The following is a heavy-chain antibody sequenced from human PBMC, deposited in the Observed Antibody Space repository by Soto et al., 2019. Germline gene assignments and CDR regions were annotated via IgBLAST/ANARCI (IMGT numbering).Heavy chain of an antibody. Sequence: GGSLRLSCAAPGSNFGNNWMHWVRQAPGKGLEWVSRMNSDGRTTNYADSVKGRFTVSRDNAKNTLYLQMNSLRAEDTAVYYCATAEVDYWGPGTLVTGSS. CDR2: MNSDGRTT. J-gene: IGHJ4*02. V-gene: IGHV3-74*01. CDR1: GSNFGNNW. CDR3: ATAEVDY.